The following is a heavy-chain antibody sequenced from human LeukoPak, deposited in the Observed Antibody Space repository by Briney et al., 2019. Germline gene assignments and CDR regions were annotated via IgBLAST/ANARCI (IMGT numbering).Heavy chain of an antibody. CDR3: ARVPHSSSYYGMDV. CDR1: GGSISSYY. J-gene: IGHJ6*02. V-gene: IGHV4-59*01. Sequence: SETLSLTYTVSGGSISSYYWSWIRQPPGKGLEWIGYIHYSGSTNYNPSLKSRVTISVDTSKNQFSLKLSSVTAADTAVYYCARVPHSSSYYGMDVWGQGTTVTVSS. CDR2: IHYSGST. D-gene: IGHD6-6*01.